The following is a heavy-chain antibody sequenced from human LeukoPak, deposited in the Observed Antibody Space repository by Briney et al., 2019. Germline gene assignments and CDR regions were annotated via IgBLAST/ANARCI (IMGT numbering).Heavy chain of an antibody. CDR1: GGSISSGGYY. V-gene: IGHV4-31*03. CDR3: ARVDYGDYRFDY. D-gene: IGHD4-17*01. J-gene: IGHJ4*02. Sequence: PSETLSLTCIVSGGSISSGGYYWSWIRQHPGKGLEWIGYIYYSGSTYSNPSLKSRLTISVDTSKNQFSLKLSSVTAADTAVYYCARVDYGDYRFDYWGQGTLVTVSS. CDR2: IYYSGST.